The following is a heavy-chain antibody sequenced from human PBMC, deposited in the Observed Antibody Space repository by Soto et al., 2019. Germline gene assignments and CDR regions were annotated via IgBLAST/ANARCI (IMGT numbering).Heavy chain of an antibody. V-gene: IGHV3-23*01. CDR2: ISGSGGTT. D-gene: IGHD6-25*01. CDR3: AKFFVETGSNSGWPWSFHY. J-gene: IGHJ4*02. Sequence: EVQLLESGGGLVQPGRSLRLSCAASGFTFSNYAMSWVRQAPGQGLDWVSAISGSGGTTYYADSVKGRFTICRDNSKTTLFLQMNSLRAEDAAVYYCAKFFVETGSNSGWPWSFHYWGQGTLVTVSS. CDR1: GFTFSNYA.